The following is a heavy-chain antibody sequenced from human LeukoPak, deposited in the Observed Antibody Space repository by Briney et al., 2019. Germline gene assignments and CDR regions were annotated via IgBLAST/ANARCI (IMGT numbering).Heavy chain of an antibody. Sequence: SQTLSLTYAISGDSVSSNSLAWNWITQSPSRGLEWLGRTYYRSKWNNEYAESVRSRITINPDTSKNQFSLQLDSVTPEGTAVYYCARERYYFDYWGQGTLVTVSS. V-gene: IGHV6-1*01. CDR1: GDSVSSNSLA. CDR2: TYYRSKWNN. CDR3: ARERYYFDY. J-gene: IGHJ4*02.